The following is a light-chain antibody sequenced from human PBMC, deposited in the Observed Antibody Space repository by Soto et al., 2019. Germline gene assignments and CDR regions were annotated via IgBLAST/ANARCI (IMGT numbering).Light chain of an antibody. V-gene: IGLV2-14*01. CDR2: EVR. CDR3: SSYTSRSTLV. Sequence: QSALTQPASVSGSLGQSITISCTGSNRDIGAYNLVSWYQQYPDTAPKLIIYEVRNRPSGVSYRFTGSRSGNTASLTISALQADDESTFYCSSYTSRSTLVFGTGTKLTVL. CDR1: NRDIGAYNL. J-gene: IGLJ1*01.